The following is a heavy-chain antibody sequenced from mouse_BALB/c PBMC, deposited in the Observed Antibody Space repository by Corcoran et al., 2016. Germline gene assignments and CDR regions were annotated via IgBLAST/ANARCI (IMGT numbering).Heavy chain of an antibody. V-gene: IGHV4-1*02. Sequence: EVKLLESGGGLVQPGGSLKLSCAASGFDFSRYWMSWVRQAPGKGLEWIGELNPDSSTINYTPSLKDKFISSRDNAKNTLYMQMSEVRSEDTALDYCAPELGGFAYWGQGTLVTVSA. D-gene: IGHD4-1*01. J-gene: IGHJ3*01. CDR3: APELGGFAY. CDR1: GFDFSRYW. CDR2: LNPDSSTI.